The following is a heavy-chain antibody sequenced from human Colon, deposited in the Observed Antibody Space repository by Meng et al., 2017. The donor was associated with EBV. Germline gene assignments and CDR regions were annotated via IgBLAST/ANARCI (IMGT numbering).Heavy chain of an antibody. CDR1: GDSITNQYW. J-gene: IGHJ1*01. CDR3: LRGSGGSV. Sequence: HLPRSVTVLVTPAAALAPPCAGSGDSITNQYWWAWVRQPPGKGLEWIGEIPHRGSSAYNPSLKSRVSMPIDKSKNQFSLKLTSVTAADTAVYHCLRGSGGSVWGQGTLVTVSS. CDR2: IPHRGSS. D-gene: IGHD3-10*01. V-gene: IGHV4-4*02.